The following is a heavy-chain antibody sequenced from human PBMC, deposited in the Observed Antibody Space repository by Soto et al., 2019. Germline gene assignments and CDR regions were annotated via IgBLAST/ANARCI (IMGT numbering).Heavy chain of an antibody. CDR3: ARYDNSGRSHPA. J-gene: IGHJ5*02. CDR1: GFTFSTYS. Sequence: EVQLVESGGGLVKPGGSLRVSCAASGFTFSTYSMNWVRQAPGKGLEWVSYISSSGSYKYYADSVKGRFTISRDDAKNSLYLQMNSLRVEDTAVYYCARYDNSGRSHPAWGQGTLVTVSS. D-gene: IGHD3-22*01. CDR2: ISSSGSYK. V-gene: IGHV3-21*01.